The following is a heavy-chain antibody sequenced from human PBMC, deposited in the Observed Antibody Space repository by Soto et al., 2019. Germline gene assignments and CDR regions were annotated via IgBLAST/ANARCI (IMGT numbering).Heavy chain of an antibody. CDR3: AKGRGGSGSLTPRVDF. CDR1: GFTFNNYA. CDR2: ISGGGDTT. J-gene: IGHJ4*02. V-gene: IGHV3-23*01. Sequence: EVQLLESGGGLVQPGGSLRLSCAASGFTFNNYAMTWVRQAPGKGLEWVSAISGGGDTTSYADSVKGRFTVSRDGSKNPLYLQMGSRRAEDTALYYCAKGRGGSGSLTPRVDFWGQGTLVTVSS. D-gene: IGHD3-10*01.